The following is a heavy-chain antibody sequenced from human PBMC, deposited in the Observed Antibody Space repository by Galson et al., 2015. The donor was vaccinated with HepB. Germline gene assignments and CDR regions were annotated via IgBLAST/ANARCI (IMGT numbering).Heavy chain of an antibody. CDR3: AKGMNYKYSSGLDY. Sequence: SLRLSCAASGFTFSSYGMHWVRQAPGKGLEWVAVISYDGSNKYYADSVKGRFTISRDNSKNTLYLQMNSLRAEDTAVYYCAKGMNYKYSSGLDYWGQGTLVTVSS. V-gene: IGHV3-30*18. D-gene: IGHD6-19*01. J-gene: IGHJ4*02. CDR2: ISYDGSNK. CDR1: GFTFSSYG.